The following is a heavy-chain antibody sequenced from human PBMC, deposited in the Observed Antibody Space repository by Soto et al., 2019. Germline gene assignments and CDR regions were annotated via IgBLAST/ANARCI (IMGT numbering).Heavy chain of an antibody. V-gene: IGHV1-18*01. CDR3: AISDFGGGYRAHYFAH. Sequence: ASVKVSCKASGYTFTSYGISWVRQAPGQGLEWMGWISAYNGNTNYAQKLQGRVTMTTDTSTSTAYMELRSLRSDDTAVYYCAISDFGGGYRAHYFAHGGQDPLAPV. CDR2: ISAYNGNT. J-gene: IGHJ4*02. D-gene: IGHD3-3*01. CDR1: GYTFTSYG.